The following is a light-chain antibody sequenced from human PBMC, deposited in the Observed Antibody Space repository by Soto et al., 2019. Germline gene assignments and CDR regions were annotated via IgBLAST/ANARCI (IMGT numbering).Light chain of an antibody. CDR3: QQYYSTPLT. CDR1: QSVLYSSNNKNY. J-gene: IGKJ4*01. CDR2: WAS. Sequence: DIVMTQSPDSLAVSLGERATINCKSSQSVLYSSNNKNYLAWYQQKPGQPPKLLIYWASTRESGVPDRFSGSGSGTDVTLTISSLQAEDVAVYYCQQYYSTPLTFCGATKVEIK. V-gene: IGKV4-1*01.